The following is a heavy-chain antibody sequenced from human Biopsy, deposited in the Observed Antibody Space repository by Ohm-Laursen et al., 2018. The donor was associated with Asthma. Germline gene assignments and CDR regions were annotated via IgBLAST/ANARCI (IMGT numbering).Heavy chain of an antibody. V-gene: IGHV3-53*01. J-gene: IGHJ4*02. Sequence: SLRLSCAASGLAVSRDHMFWVRQAPGKGLEWVSVIYSGGTSHTADPVRGRFTISRDYSKNTLYLQMHSLRAEDTAVYYCARGDSSNWSHYYFDYWGQGTLVTVSS. CDR3: ARGDSSNWSHYYFDY. D-gene: IGHD3-22*01. CDR2: IYSGGTS. CDR1: GLAVSRDH.